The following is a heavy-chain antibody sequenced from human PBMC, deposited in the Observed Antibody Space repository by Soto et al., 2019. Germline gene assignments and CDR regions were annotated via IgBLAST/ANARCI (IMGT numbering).Heavy chain of an antibody. Sequence: QVQVVQSGAEVKKPGASVKVSCKASGYTFTIYGISWVRQAPGQGLEWMGWISDYNGNTNYAQKFQGRVTMTTDTSTITAYMELRSLRSDDTAIYYCARERSGSYPLSPWGQGTLVTVSS. V-gene: IGHV1-18*01. J-gene: IGHJ5*02. CDR3: ARERSGSYPLSP. CDR2: ISDYNGNT. D-gene: IGHD3-10*01. CDR1: GYTFTIYG.